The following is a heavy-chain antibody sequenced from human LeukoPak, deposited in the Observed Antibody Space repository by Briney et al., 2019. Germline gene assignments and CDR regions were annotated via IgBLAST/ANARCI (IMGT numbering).Heavy chain of an antibody. Sequence: GGSLRLSCAASGFTFSSYWMHWVRQAPGKGLVWVSRINSDGSSTSYADSVKGRFTISRDNAKNTLYLQMNSLRAEDTAVYYCAMEYCSSTSCYTSNWFDPWGQGTLVTVSS. CDR3: AMEYCSSTSCYTSNWFDP. V-gene: IGHV3-74*01. D-gene: IGHD2-2*02. J-gene: IGHJ5*02. CDR1: GFTFSSYW. CDR2: INSDGSST.